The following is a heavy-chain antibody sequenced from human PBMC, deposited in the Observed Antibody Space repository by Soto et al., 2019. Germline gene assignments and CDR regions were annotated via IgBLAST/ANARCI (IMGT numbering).Heavy chain of an antibody. CDR1: GFTFSSYA. J-gene: IGHJ4*02. CDR3: ATGGGTYYDY. D-gene: IGHD1-26*01. CDR2: IKTDGRST. V-gene: IGHV3-74*03. Sequence: LRLSCAAAGFTFSSYAMSWVRQAPGKGLVWVSLIKTDGRSTTYADSVKGRFTISRDNAKNTVYLQMNTLRFEDTAVYYCATGGGTYYDYWGQGTLVTVSS.